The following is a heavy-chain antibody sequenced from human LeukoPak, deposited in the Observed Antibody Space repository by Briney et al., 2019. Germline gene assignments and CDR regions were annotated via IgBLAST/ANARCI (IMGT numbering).Heavy chain of an antibody. J-gene: IGHJ6*02. CDR1: GYTFTSYD. CDR3: ARCGFAWFGELLSSGYGMDV. Sequence: ASVKVSCKASGYTFTSYDINWVRQATGQGLEWMGWMNPNSGNTGYAQKFQGRVTMTRNTSISTAYMELSSLRSEDTAVYYCARCGFAWFGELLSSGYGMDVWGQGTTVTVSS. D-gene: IGHD3-10*01. V-gene: IGHV1-8*01. CDR2: MNPNSGNT.